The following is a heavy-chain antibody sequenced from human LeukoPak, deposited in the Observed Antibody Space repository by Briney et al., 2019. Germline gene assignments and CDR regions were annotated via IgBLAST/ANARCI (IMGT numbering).Heavy chain of an antibody. CDR3: ARDTAPGGYNYESAFDI. D-gene: IGHD5-12*01. Sequence: GSLRLSCAASGFTFSSYGMHWVRQAPGKGLEWAAVIWYDGSNKYYADSVKGRFTISRDNSKNTLYLQMNSLRAEDTAVYYCARDTAPGGYNYESAFDIWGQGTMVTASS. CDR2: IWYDGSNK. J-gene: IGHJ3*02. CDR1: GFTFSSYG. V-gene: IGHV3-33*01.